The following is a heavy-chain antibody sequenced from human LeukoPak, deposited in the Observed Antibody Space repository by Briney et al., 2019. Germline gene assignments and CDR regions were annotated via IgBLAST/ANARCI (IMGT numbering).Heavy chain of an antibody. D-gene: IGHD3-10*01. J-gene: IGHJ6*03. V-gene: IGHV3-23*01. CDR2: VIGSGGET. CDR3: ARLSAYYYGSYFYYYMDV. CDR1: GFIFNNFA. Sequence: GGSLRLSCAASGFIFNNFAMSWVRQAPGKGLEWVSAVIGSGGETYYADSVKGRFTISRDNPRNTLYLQMNSLRVEDTALYYCARLSAYYYGSYFYYYMDVWGKGTTVTVSS.